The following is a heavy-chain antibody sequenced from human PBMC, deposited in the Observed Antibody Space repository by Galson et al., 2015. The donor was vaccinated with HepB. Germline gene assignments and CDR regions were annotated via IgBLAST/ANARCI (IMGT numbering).Heavy chain of an antibody. CDR1: GFTFSSYA. J-gene: IGHJ6*02. V-gene: IGHV3-23*01. Sequence: SLRLSCAASGFTFSSYAMSWVRQAPGKGLEWVSAISGSGGSTYYADSVKGRFTISRDNSKNTLYLQMNSLRAEDTAVYYCAKVRHIAAAGDYYYYYGMDVWGQGTTVTVSS. CDR3: AKVRHIAAAGDYYYYYGMDV. CDR2: ISGSGGST. D-gene: IGHD6-13*01.